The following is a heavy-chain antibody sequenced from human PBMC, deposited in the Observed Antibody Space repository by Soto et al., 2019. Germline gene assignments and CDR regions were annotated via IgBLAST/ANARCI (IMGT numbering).Heavy chain of an antibody. CDR1: GASLGGFH. Sequence: PSPNLSLTCAIYGASLGGFHWTWLRHAPGKGLEWIGELFLDGSTNYNPSLKSRVSFSLDTSKNQFSLHLMSVTAADTAVYYCARSPLGYDYVRQTWREVGDSFDIWVRGTIVT. D-gene: IGHD3-16*01. J-gene: IGHJ3*02. CDR3: ARSPLGYDYVRQTWREVGDSFDI. V-gene: IGHV4-34*12. CDR2: LFLDGST.